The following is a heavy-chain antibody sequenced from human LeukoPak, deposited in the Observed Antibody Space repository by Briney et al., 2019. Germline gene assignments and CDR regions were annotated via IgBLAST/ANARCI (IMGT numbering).Heavy chain of an antibody. V-gene: IGHV4-39*01. J-gene: IGHJ4*02. CDR2: IYYSGGT. CDR3: ARQYYYGSGSYPDFDY. Sequence: SETLSLTCTVSGGSISSSSYYWGWIRQPPGKGLEWIASIYYSGGTYYNPSLKSRVTISVDTFKNQFSLKLSSVTAADTAVYYCARQYYYGSGSYPDFDYWGQGTLVTVSS. D-gene: IGHD3-10*01. CDR1: GGSISSSSYY.